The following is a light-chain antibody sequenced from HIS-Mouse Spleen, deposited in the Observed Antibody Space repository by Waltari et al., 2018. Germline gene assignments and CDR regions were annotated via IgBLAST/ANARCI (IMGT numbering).Light chain of an antibody. CDR2: SAS. CDR1: QGISSY. J-gene: IGKJ1*01. Sequence: DIQLTQSPSFRSASVGNRVTITCRASQGISSYLAWYQQKPGKAPKLLIYSASTLQSGVPSRFSGSGSGTEFTLTISSLQPEDFATYYCQQLNSYPPTFGQGTKVEIK. CDR3: QQLNSYPPT. V-gene: IGKV1-9*01.